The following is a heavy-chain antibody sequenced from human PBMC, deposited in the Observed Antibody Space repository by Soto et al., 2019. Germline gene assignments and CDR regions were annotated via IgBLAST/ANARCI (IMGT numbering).Heavy chain of an antibody. CDR2: ISSSSSYI. V-gene: IGHV3-21*01. CDR1: GFCFSSCS. Sequence: GGSLRLSCAASGFCFSSCSMNCVRQAPGKGLEWVSSISSSSSYIYYADSVKGRFTISRDNAKNSLYLQMNSLRAEDTAVYYCARDQPGYSYGYGLGYWGQGTLVTVSS. CDR3: ARDQPGYSYGYGLGY. D-gene: IGHD5-18*01. J-gene: IGHJ4*02.